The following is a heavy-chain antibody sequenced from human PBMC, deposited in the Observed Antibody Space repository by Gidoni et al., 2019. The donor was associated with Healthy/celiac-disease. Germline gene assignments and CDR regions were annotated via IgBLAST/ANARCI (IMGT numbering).Heavy chain of an antibody. CDR2: INHSGS. CDR1: GGSFSGYY. D-gene: IGHD2-15*01. Sequence: QVQLQQWGAGLLKPSETLSLTCAGYGGSFSGYYWSWIRQPPGKGLEWIGEINHSGSTISVDTSKNQFSLKLSSLTAADTAVYYCARSGGYCSGGSCRYYDYWGQGTLVTVSS. J-gene: IGHJ4*02. CDR3: ARSGGYCSGGSCRYYDY. V-gene: IGHV4-34*01.